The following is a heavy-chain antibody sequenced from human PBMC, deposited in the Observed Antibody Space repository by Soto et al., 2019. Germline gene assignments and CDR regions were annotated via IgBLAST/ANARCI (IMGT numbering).Heavy chain of an antibody. CDR3: ARSLYSSSSSSHYYGMDV. Sequence: VKVSCKASGGTFSSYAISWVRQAPGQGLEWMGGIIPIFGTANYAQKFQGRVTITADESTSTAYMELSSLRSEDTAVYYCARSLYSSSSSSHYYGMDVWGQGTTVTVS. J-gene: IGHJ6*02. CDR2: IIPIFGTA. D-gene: IGHD6-6*01. V-gene: IGHV1-69*13. CDR1: GGTFSSYA.